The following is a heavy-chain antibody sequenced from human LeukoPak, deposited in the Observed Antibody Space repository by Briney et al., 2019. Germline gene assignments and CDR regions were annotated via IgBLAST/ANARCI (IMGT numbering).Heavy chain of an antibody. D-gene: IGHD3-3*01. CDR2: ISSSSSYI. J-gene: IGHJ6*02. CDR1: GFTFSSYS. CDR3: ARGHYDFWSGRPYYYYGMDV. Sequence: GGSLRLSCAASGFTFSSYSMNWVRQAPGKGLEWVSSISSSSSYIYYADSVKGRFTISRDNAKNSPYLQMNSLRAEDTAVYYCARGHYDFWSGRPYYYYGMDVWGQGTTVTVSS. V-gene: IGHV3-21*01.